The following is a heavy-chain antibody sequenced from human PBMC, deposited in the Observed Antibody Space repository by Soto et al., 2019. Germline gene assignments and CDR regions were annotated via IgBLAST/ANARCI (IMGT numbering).Heavy chain of an antibody. D-gene: IGHD3-10*01. CDR3: ASDPAYNGPFQH. V-gene: IGHV1-18*01. J-gene: IGHJ1*01. CDR1: GYTFTSYG. Sequence: QVQLVQSGAEVKKPGASVKVSCKASGYTFTSYGISWVRQAPGQGLEWMGWISAYNGNTNYAQKLRGRVTMTADTSTGTAYMELRSLRSDDTAVYYCASDPAYNGPFQHWGQGTLVTVSS. CDR2: ISAYNGNT.